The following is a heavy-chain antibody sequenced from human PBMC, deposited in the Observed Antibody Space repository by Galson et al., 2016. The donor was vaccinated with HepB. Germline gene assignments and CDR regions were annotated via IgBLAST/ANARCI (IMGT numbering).Heavy chain of an antibody. D-gene: IGHD4-17*01. CDR1: GFSLPAHGEG. CDR3: AHLSPYGPRDFDY. Sequence: PALVKPPQTLTLTCTFSGFSLPAHGEGVGWIRQPPGKPLEWLALIHGNDDRSYSPSLRSRLTITKDTSENQVVLTVTNMAPVDTATYYCAHLSPYGPRDFDYWGQGTLVTVSS. CDR2: IHGNDDR. J-gene: IGHJ4*02. V-gene: IGHV2-5*01.